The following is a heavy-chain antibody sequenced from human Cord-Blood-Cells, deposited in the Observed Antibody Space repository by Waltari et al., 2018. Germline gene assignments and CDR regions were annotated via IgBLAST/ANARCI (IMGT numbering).Heavy chain of an antibody. D-gene: IGHD3-10*01. Sequence: SCKASGGTFSSYAISWVRQAPGQGLEWMGRIIPILGIANYAQKFQGRVTITADKSTSTAYMELSSLRSEDTAVYYCARGSEGHYYGSGSYDYWGQGTLVTVSS. CDR1: GGTFSSYA. CDR3: ARGSEGHYYGSGSYDY. V-gene: IGHV1-69*04. CDR2: IIPILGIA. J-gene: IGHJ4*02.